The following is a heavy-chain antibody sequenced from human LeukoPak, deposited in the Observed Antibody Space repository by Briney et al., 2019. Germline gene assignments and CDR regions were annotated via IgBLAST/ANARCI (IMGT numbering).Heavy chain of an antibody. CDR2: ISHSGST. Sequence: PSETLSLTCAVYGGSFSGYYWSWIRQPPGKGLEWIGEISHSGSTNYNPSLKSRVTISVDTSKNQFSLKLSSVTAADTAVYYCARGRRTIFGVVIGFDFDYWGQGTLVTVSS. J-gene: IGHJ4*02. CDR1: GGSFSGYY. D-gene: IGHD3-3*01. V-gene: IGHV4-34*01. CDR3: ARGRRTIFGVVIGFDFDY.